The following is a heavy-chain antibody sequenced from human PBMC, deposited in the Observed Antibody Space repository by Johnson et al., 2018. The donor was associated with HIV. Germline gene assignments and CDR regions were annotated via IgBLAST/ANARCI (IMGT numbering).Heavy chain of an antibody. V-gene: IGHV3-7*02. CDR3: AKVSSWYFLRAFDI. CDR2: INQDGSEK. J-gene: IGHJ3*02. Sequence: VQLVESGGGLVQPGGSLRLSCAASGFTFSSYWMSWVRQAPGKGLEWVANINQDGSEKYYVDSVKGRFTISRDNSKNTLYLQMNSLRAEDTAVYYCAKVSSWYFLRAFDIWGQGTMVTVSS. CDR1: GFTFSSYW. D-gene: IGHD6-13*01.